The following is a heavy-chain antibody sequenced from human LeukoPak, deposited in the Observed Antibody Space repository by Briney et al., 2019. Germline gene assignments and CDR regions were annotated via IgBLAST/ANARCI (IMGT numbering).Heavy chain of an antibody. J-gene: IGHJ4*02. CDR2: IIPIFGTT. CDR3: ARDPRRDCTSCYKDY. V-gene: IGHV1-69*01. D-gene: IGHD2-2*02. CDR1: GGTFSSYA. Sequence: GSSVKVSCKASGGTFSSYAISWVRQAPGQGLEWMGGIIPIFGTTNYAQKFQGRVTISADESTSTACMELSSLRSEDTAVYYCARDPRRDCTSCYKDYWGQGTLVTVSS.